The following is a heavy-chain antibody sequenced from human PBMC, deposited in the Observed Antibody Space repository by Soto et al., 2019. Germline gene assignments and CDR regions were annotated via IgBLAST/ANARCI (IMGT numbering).Heavy chain of an antibody. V-gene: IGHV1-46*01. Sequence: ASVKVSCKASGYTFTSYYMHWVRQAPGQELEWMGIINPSGGSTSYAQKFQGRVTMTRDTSTSTVYMELSSLRSEDTAVYYCARPRVPSRYYYDSSGYYLDAFDIWGQGTMVTVSS. CDR2: INPSGGST. CDR3: ARPRVPSRYYYDSSGYYLDAFDI. J-gene: IGHJ3*02. CDR1: GYTFTSYY. D-gene: IGHD3-22*01.